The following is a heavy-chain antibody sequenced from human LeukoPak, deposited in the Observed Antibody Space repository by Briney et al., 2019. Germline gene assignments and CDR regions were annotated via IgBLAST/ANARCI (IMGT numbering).Heavy chain of an antibody. CDR2: IYYSGST. CDR1: GGSISSYY. J-gene: IGHJ4*02. V-gene: IGHV4-59*01. D-gene: IGHD3-22*01. CDR3: ARDRDYYGSSGLRNRRFDY. Sequence: SETLSLTCTVSGGSISSYYWSWIRQPPGKGLEWIGYIYYSGSTNYNPSLKSRVTISVDTSKNQFSLKLSSVTAADTAVYYCARDRDYYGSSGLRNRRFDYWGQGTLVTVSS.